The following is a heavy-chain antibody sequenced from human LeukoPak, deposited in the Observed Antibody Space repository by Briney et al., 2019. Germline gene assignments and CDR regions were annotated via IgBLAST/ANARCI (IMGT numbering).Heavy chain of an antibody. D-gene: IGHD6-13*01. CDR3: AGDDNNISWYSY. Sequence: SETLSLTCTVSGASINSGSYYWAWIRQPPGKGLEWIGSVDSRGTPSYNPSLKSRVTISVDTSKNQLSLRLSSLTAADTAVYYCAGDDNNISWYSYWGQGTLVSVSS. CDR2: VDSRGTP. J-gene: IGHJ4*02. V-gene: IGHV4-39*02. CDR1: GASINSGSYY.